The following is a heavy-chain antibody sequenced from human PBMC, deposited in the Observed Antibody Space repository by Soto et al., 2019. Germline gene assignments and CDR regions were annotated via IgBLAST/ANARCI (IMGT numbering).Heavy chain of an antibody. CDR2: ISAYNGNT. V-gene: IGHV1-18*04. CDR1: GYAFTSYG. J-gene: IGHJ4*02. Sequence: SVKDSCKAPGYAFTSYGISWVRQAPVQGLEWMGWISAYNGNTNYSQKLQGRLTMTTDTSTSTAYMGLGSLRSDDTAVYYCARLEWSSLLWFGELLPPPAGFDYWGQATLVTVPS. D-gene: IGHD3-10*01. CDR3: ARLEWSSLLWFGELLPPPAGFDY.